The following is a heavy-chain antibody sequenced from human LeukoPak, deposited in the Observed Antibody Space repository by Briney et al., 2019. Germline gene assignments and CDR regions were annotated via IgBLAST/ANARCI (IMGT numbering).Heavy chain of an antibody. CDR2: SSISGNSI. Sequence: GGSLRLSCAASGFTFSDYSMTWIRQAPGKGLEWISYSSISGNSIDYAASVKGRFTISRDNAEKSLYLQMNSLRAEDTAVYFCARNSSAYISPYYYNYMDVWGEGTTVTVSS. CDR3: ARNSSAYISPYYYNYMDV. CDR1: GFTFSDYS. J-gene: IGHJ6*03. V-gene: IGHV3-11*01. D-gene: IGHD3-22*01.